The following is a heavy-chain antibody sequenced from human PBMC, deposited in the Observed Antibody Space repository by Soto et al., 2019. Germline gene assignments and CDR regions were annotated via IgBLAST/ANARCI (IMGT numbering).Heavy chain of an antibody. CDR1: GFTFSSYA. J-gene: IGHJ4*02. D-gene: IGHD4-17*01. V-gene: IGHV3-23*01. CDR2: ISGCGGST. CDR3: AKDPPTVTPRLGSITDY. Sequence: GGSLRLSCAASGFTFSSYAMSWVRQAPGKGLEWASAISGCGGSTYYADSVKGRFTISRDNSKNTLHLQMNSLRAEDTAVYYCAKDPPTVTPRLGSITDYWGQGTLVTAPQ.